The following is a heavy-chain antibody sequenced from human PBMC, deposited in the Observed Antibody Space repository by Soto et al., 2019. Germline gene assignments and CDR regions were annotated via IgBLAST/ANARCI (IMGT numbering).Heavy chain of an antibody. CDR1: GGSISGYY. J-gene: IGHJ4*02. CDR3: ARLYSGYELYFDY. CDR2: IYYSGST. Sequence: SETLSLTCTVSGGSISGYYWSWIRQPPGKGLEWIGYIYYSGSTNYNPSLKSRVTISVDTSKNQFSLKLSSVTAADTAVYYCARLYSGYELYFDYWGQGTLVTVSS. V-gene: IGHV4-59*08. D-gene: IGHD5-12*01.